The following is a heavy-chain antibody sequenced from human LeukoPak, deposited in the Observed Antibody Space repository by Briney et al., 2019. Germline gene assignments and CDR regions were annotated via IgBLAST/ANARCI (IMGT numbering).Heavy chain of an antibody. J-gene: IGHJ4*02. D-gene: IGHD5-24*01. V-gene: IGHV1-8*01. CDR3: ARDRGDGYNSDY. CDR2: MNPNSGNT. CDR1: GYTFTSYD. Sequence: ASVKVSCKASGYTFTSYDINWVRQATGQGLEWMGWMNPNSGNTGYAQKFQGRVTMTRNTSISTAYMELSSLRSEDTAVYYCARDRGDGYNSDYWGQGTLVTVSS.